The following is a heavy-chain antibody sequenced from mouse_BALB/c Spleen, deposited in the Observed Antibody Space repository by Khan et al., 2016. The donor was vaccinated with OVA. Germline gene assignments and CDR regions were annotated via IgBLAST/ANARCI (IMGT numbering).Heavy chain of an antibody. J-gene: IGHJ3*01. CDR1: GYTFSVYA. D-gene: IGHD2-1*01. CDR2: LSSYYGDA. Sequence: QVQLKQSGAELVRSGVSVKISCKGFGYTFSVYALHWVKQSHATSLVWIGVLSSYYGDASYNYKSKGMSIMTVDNSSSTAYLDLARLTSEDSASYYCARGSGNCRFAYWGRGTLVTVSA. CDR3: ARGSGNCRFAY. V-gene: IGHV1S137*01.